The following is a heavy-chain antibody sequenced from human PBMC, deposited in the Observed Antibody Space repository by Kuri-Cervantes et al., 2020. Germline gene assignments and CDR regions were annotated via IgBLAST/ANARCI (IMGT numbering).Heavy chain of an antibody. CDR1: GFTVSSNY. CDR2: IGTAGGT. D-gene: IGHD3-10*01. CDR3: ARAMVRGVIPPYYYYGMDV. J-gene: IGHJ6*02. V-gene: IGHV3-13*01. Sequence: GESLKISCAASGFTVSSNYMSWVRQATGKGLEWVSAIGTAGGTYYPGSVKGRFTISRENAKNSLYLQMNSLRAGDTAVYYCARAMVRGVIPPYYYYGMDVWGQGTTVTVSS.